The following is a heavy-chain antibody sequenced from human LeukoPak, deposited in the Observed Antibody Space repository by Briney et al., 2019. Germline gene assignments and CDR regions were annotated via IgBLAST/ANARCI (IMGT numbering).Heavy chain of an antibody. CDR1: GVTFSSYA. J-gene: IGHJ6*02. Sequence: PGGSLRLSCAASGVTFSSYAMHWVRQARGKGLEWVAVISYDGSNKYYADSVKGRFTISRDNSKNTLYLQMNSLRAEDTAVYYCAKAATRAAMVWSGYYYGMDVWGQGTTVTVSS. V-gene: IGHV3-30*04. CDR3: AKAATRAAMVWSGYYYGMDV. CDR2: ISYDGSNK. D-gene: IGHD5-18*01.